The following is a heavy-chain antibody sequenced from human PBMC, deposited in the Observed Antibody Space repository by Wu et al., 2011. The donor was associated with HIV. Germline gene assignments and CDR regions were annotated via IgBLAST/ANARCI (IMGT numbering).Heavy chain of an antibody. J-gene: IGHJ6*03. V-gene: IGHV1-69*15. CDR1: GGTFSSYA. CDR2: IIPFFGTS. D-gene: IGHD3-10*01. CDR3: AREYMVRGTYYFYYMDV. Sequence: QVQLVQSGAEVKKPGSSVKVSCKASGGTFSSYAISWVRQAPGQGLEWMGKIIPFFGTSNYAQTFQDRVTITADESTSTAYVVLSSLRSEDTAVYYCAREYMVRGTYYFYYMDVWGKGTTVTVSS.